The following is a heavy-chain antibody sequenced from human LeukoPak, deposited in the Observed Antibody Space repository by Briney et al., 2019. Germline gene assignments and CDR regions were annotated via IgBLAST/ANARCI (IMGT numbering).Heavy chain of an antibody. V-gene: IGHV4-30-4*01. D-gene: IGHD6-19*01. CDR2: IYYSGTT. CDR1: GDSINGADYY. CDR3: ARAYTSGPTFDN. Sequence: SQTLSLTCSVAGDSINGADYYWSWIRQSPGEGLEWIGYIYYSGTTYYSPSIKSRVSISVDTSNNQFSLKLTSVTAADTAAYYCARAYTSGPTFDNWGQGILVTVSS. J-gene: IGHJ4*02.